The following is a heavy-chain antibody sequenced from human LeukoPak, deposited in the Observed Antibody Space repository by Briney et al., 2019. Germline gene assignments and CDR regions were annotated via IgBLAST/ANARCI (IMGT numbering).Heavy chain of an antibody. J-gene: IGHJ4*02. CDR2: IIGSGGST. V-gene: IGHV3-23*01. Sequence: PGGSLRLSCAASGFTFSSYAMSWVRQAPGKGLEWVSTIIGSGGSTYNADFVKGRFTISRDNSKNTLYLQMNSLRAEDTAVYYCAKDSYCGGDCYKRAVDYWGRGTLVTVSS. CDR3: AKDSYCGGDCYKRAVDY. CDR1: GFTFSSYA. D-gene: IGHD2-21*02.